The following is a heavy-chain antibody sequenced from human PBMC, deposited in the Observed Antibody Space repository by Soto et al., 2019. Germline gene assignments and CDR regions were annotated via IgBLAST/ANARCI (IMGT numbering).Heavy chain of an antibody. V-gene: IGHV1-69*01. J-gene: IGHJ4*02. D-gene: IGHD3-9*01. CDR2: IVPIFGTT. CDR1: GGTFSSYA. CDR3: ARDDDILTSSQSY. Sequence: QVQLVQSGAAVKKPGSSVKVSCKASGGTFSSYAISWVRQAPGQGLEWMGGIVPIFGTTNYAQKFQGRVTITADESTSTAYMELSSLRSEDTAVYYCARDDDILTSSQSYWGQGTLVTVSS.